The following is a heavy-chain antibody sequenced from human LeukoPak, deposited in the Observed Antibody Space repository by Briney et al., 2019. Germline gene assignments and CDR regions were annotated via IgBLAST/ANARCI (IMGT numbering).Heavy chain of an antibody. CDR3: AISSGIAAAGTRDEH. V-gene: IGHV3-23*01. D-gene: IGHD6-13*01. CDR2: ISGSGGST. CDR1: GFTFSSYG. Sequence: GGSLRLSCAASGFTFSSYGMSWVRQAPGKGLEWVSAISGSGGSTYYADSVKGRFTISRDNSKNTLYLQMNSLRAEDTAVYYCAISSGIAAAGTRDEHWGQGTLVTVSS. J-gene: IGHJ4*02.